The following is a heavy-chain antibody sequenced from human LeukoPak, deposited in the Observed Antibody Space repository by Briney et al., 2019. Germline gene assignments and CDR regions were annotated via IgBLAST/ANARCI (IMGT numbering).Heavy chain of an antibody. J-gene: IGHJ4*02. CDR1: GFTFDDYA. V-gene: IGHV3-9*01. CDR2: ISWNSGSI. CDR3: ASPFYYYDSSGYYY. D-gene: IGHD3-22*01. Sequence: GGSLRLSCAASGFTFDDYAMHWVRQAPGKGLEWVSGISWNSGSIGYADSVKGRFTISRDNAKNSLYLQMNSLRAEDTAVYYCASPFYYYDSSGYYYWGQGTLVTVSS.